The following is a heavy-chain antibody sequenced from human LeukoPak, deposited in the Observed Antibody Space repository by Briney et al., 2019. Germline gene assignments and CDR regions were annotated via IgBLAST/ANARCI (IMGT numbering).Heavy chain of an antibody. J-gene: IGHJ4*02. CDR1: GFTFSSYA. CDR2: ISGSGGST. Sequence: GGSLRLSCAASGFTFSSYAMSWVRQAPGKGLEWVSAISGSGGSTYYADSVKGRFTISRDNSKNTLYLQMNSLRPEDTAVFFCAKDFHSYGDFSYYFDYCGQGTLVTVSS. V-gene: IGHV3-23*01. CDR3: AKDFHSYGDFSYYFDY. D-gene: IGHD4-17*01.